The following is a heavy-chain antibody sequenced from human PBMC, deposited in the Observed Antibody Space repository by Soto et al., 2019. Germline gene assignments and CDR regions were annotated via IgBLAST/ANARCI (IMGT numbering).Heavy chain of an antibody. CDR2: IYYSGST. D-gene: IGHD2-8*01. V-gene: IGHV4-31*03. J-gene: IGHJ5*02. CDR1: GGSISSCGYY. CDR3: ASSMYAGGEQNWFDP. Sequence: SETLSLTCTVSGGSISSCGYYWSWIRQHPGKGLEWIGYIYYSGSTYYNPSLKSRVTISVDTSKNQFSLKLSSVTAADTAVYYCASSMYAGGEQNWFDPWGQGTLVTVSS.